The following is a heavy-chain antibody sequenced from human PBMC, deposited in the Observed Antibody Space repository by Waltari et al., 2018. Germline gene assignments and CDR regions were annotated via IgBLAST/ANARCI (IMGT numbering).Heavy chain of an antibody. Sequence: EVQLVQSGAEVKKPGESLKISCKGSGYSFTSYWIGWVRQMPGKGLEWMGILSPADADTRYSPSFQGQVTISAAKYISTAYLQWSSLNASDTAMYYWARLPYYYDSSCHWRAFDIWGHATMVTVSS. CDR3: ARLPYYYDSSCHWRAFDI. CDR2: LSPADADT. CDR1: GYSFTSYW. J-gene: IGHJ3*02. V-gene: IGHV5-51*03. D-gene: IGHD3-22*01.